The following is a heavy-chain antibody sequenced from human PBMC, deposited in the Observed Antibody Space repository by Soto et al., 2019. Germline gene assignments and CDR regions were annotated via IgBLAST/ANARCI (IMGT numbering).Heavy chain of an antibody. CDR2: IYYSGST. CDR1: GGSISSSSYY. CDR3: ARHLEDTAMVPLAY. Sequence: QLQLQESGPGLVKPSETLSLTCTVSGGSISSSSYYWGWIRQPPGKGLEWIGSIYYSGSTYYNPSLYTRSTISVDTSKTQFSLKLRSVSAADTSVYYCARHLEDTAMVPLAYWGQGTLVTVSS. D-gene: IGHD5-18*01. V-gene: IGHV4-39*01. J-gene: IGHJ4*02.